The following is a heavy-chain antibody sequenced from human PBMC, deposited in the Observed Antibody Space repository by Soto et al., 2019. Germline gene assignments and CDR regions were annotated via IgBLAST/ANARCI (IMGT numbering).Heavy chain of an antibody. Sequence: GESLKISCKGSGYSFTSYWISWVRQMPGKGLEWMGRIDPSDSYTNYSPSFQGHVTISADKSISTAYLQWSSLKASDTAMYYCARLEQQLYYSYGMDVWGQGTTVTASS. V-gene: IGHV5-10-1*01. D-gene: IGHD6-13*01. CDR2: IDPSDSYT. CDR1: GYSFTSYW. J-gene: IGHJ6*02. CDR3: ARLEQQLYYSYGMDV.